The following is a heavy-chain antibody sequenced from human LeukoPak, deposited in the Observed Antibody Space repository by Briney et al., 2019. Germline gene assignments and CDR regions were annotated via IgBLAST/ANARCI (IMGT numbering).Heavy chain of an antibody. V-gene: IGHV1-2*02. D-gene: IGHD1-1*01. J-gene: IGHJ4*02. Sequence: ASVKVSCKASGYSFTDYYMHWVRQAPGQGLEWMGWIHPSSGVTSYAPKFQGRVTMTRDTSISTAYMELSRPGSDDTAIYYCARDAVGQENDFDYWGQGTLVTVSS. CDR3: ARDAVGQENDFDY. CDR1: GYSFTDYY. CDR2: IHPSSGVT.